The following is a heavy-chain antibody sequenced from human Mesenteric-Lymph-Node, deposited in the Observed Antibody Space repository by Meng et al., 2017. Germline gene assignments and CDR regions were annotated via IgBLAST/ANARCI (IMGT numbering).Heavy chain of an antibody. D-gene: IGHD3-22*01. V-gene: IGHV4-31*03. CDR2: IYYSGST. J-gene: IGHJ4*02. Sequence: SETLSLTCSFSGGSISSGGYYWSWIRQHPGKGLEWIGYIYYSGSTYYNPSLKSRVTISVDTSKNQFSLKLSSVTAADTAVYYCARVVFKEDYYDSSGPPDYWGQGTLVTVSS. CDR1: GGSISSGGYY. CDR3: ARVVFKEDYYDSSGPPDY.